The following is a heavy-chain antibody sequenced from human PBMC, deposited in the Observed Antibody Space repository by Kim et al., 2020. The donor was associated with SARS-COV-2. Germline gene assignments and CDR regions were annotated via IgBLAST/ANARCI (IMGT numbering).Heavy chain of an antibody. CDR2: IKSKTDGGTT. CDR3: TWLEWLPVRYYYYYYMDV. V-gene: IGHV3-15*01. D-gene: IGHD3-3*01. CDR1: GFTFSNAW. Sequence: GGSLRLSCAASGFTFSNAWMSWVRQAPGKGLEWVGRIKSKTDGGTTDYAAPVKGRFTISRDDSKNTLYLQMNSLKTEDTAVYYCTWLEWLPVRYYYYYYMDVWGKGTTVTVSS. J-gene: IGHJ6*03.